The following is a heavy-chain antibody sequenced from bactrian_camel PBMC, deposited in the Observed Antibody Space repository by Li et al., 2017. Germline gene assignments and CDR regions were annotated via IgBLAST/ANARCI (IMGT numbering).Heavy chain of an antibody. Sequence: QLVESGGGLVQPGGSLRLSCAVSDLRASGYLMSWFRQAPGKGLEWVSTIGSGDATSYSPDSVKDRFTISQDNAKNMVYLQMNSLEPEDTAMYYCAAQPGLKVVNNRKMYVKAENFNYWGQGTQVTVS. CDR2: IGSGDATS. D-gene: IGHD1*01. CDR1: DLRASGYL. J-gene: IGHJ4*01. V-gene: IGHV3S40*01. CDR3: AAQPGLKVVNNRKMYVKAENFNY.